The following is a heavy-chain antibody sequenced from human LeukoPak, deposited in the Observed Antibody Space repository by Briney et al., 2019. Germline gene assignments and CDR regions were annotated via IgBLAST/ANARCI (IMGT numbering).Heavy chain of an antibody. J-gene: IGHJ4*02. CDR1: GYTFTSFG. V-gene: IGHV1-18*01. Sequence: ASVKVSCKASGYTFTSFGMNWVRQAPGQGLEWMGWISAYNGNTNYAQKLQGRVTMTADTSTSTAYMELRSLRSDDTAVYYCARDRNVAAAGYYFDYWGQGTLVTVSS. D-gene: IGHD6-13*01. CDR2: ISAYNGNT. CDR3: ARDRNVAAAGYYFDY.